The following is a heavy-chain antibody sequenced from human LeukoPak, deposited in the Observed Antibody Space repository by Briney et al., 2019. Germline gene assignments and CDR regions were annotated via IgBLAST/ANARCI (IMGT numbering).Heavy chain of an antibody. CDR2: INHSGDT. Sequence: SETLSLTCAVYGGSFSGYYWSWIRQPPGKGLEWVGEINHSGDTNYNSSLKSRVTISVDTSKNQFSLKLSSVTAADTAVYYCARSRGAAAGNDYWGQGTLVTVSS. J-gene: IGHJ4*02. CDR1: GGSFSGYY. D-gene: IGHD6-13*01. CDR3: ARSRGAAAGNDY. V-gene: IGHV4-34*01.